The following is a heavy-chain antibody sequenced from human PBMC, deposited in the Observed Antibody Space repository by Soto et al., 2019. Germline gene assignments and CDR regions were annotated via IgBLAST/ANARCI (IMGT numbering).Heavy chain of an antibody. Sequence: ASVKVSCKASGGTFSSYAISWVRQAPGQGLEWMGGIIPIFGTANYAQKFQGRVTITADESTSTAYMELSSLRSEDTAVYYCASSPGSSWYSFGYWGQGTLVTVSS. CDR1: GGTFSSYA. J-gene: IGHJ4*02. D-gene: IGHD6-13*01. V-gene: IGHV1-69*13. CDR3: ASSPGSSWYSFGY. CDR2: IIPIFGTA.